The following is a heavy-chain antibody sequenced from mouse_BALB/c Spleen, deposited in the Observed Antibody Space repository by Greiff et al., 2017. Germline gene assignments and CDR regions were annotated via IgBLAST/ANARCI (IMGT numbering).Heavy chain of an antibody. CDR1: GFNIKDTY. J-gene: IGHJ2*01. CDR2: IDPANGNT. D-gene: IGHD1-1*01. Sequence: EVMLVESGAELVKPGASVKLSCTASGFNIKDTYMHWVKQRPEQGLEWIGRIDPANGNTKYDPKFQGKATITADTSSNTAYLQLSSLTSEDTAVYYCASRDYGSSYGYFDYWGQGTTLTVSS. V-gene: IGHV14-3*02. CDR3: ASRDYGSSYGYFDY.